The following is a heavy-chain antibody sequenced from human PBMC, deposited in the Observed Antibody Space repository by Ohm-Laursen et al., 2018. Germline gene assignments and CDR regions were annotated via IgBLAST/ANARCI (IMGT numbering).Heavy chain of an antibody. D-gene: IGHD2-15*01. CDR1: GFTFSSYS. Sequence: SLRLSCSASGFTFSSYSMNWVRQAPGKGLEWVSSISSSSSYIYYADSVKGRFTISRDNSKNTVHLQMNSLRAEDTAVYYCAKVYYCSGGSCYSWELTNGFDIWGQGTMVTVSS. V-gene: IGHV3-21*04. CDR2: ISSSSSYI. J-gene: IGHJ3*02. CDR3: AKVYYCSGGSCYSWELTNGFDI.